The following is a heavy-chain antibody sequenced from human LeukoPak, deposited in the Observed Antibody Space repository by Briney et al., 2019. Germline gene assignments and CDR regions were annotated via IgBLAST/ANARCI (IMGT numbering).Heavy chain of an antibody. J-gene: IGHJ5*02. V-gene: IGHV4-59*12. Sequence: SETLTLTCTVSGGSISSYYCSWIRQPPGKGLEWIGYISYSGSTNYNPSLKSRVTISVDKSKNQFSLKLSSVTAADTAVYYCARCPILYSSSWYWFDPWGQGTLVTVSS. D-gene: IGHD6-13*01. CDR1: GGSISSYY. CDR2: ISYSGST. CDR3: ARCPILYSSSWYWFDP.